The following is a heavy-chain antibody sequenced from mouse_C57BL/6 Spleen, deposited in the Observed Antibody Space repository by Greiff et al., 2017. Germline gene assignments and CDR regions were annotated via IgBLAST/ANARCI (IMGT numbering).Heavy chain of an antibody. CDR1: GYAFTNYL. V-gene: IGHV1-54*01. D-gene: IGHD1-1*01. CDR3: AIGTVAYYYAMDY. J-gene: IGHJ4*01. Sequence: QVQLQQSGAELVRPGTSVKVSCKASGYAFTNYLIEWVKQRPGQGLEWIGVINPGSGGTNYNEKFKGKATLTADKSSSTAYMQLSSLTSEDSAVYFCAIGTVAYYYAMDYWGQGTSVTVSS. CDR2: INPGSGGT.